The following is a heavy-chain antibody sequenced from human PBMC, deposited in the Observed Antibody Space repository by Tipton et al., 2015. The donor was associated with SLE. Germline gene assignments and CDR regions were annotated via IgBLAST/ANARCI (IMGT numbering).Heavy chain of an antibody. D-gene: IGHD3-16*01. CDR2: IWHSGTA. V-gene: IGHV4-38-2*01. J-gene: IGHJ4*02. CDR1: DFSITTTYY. Sequence: TLSLTCAVSDFSITTTYYWGWIRQTPGKGLEWIGSIWHSGTAHYNPSLESRVSISVDTSQNHFSLRLTSVTAEDTAVYFCARQPPPYYDTTSYFDYWGPGILVTVSS. CDR3: ARQPPPYYDTTSYFDY.